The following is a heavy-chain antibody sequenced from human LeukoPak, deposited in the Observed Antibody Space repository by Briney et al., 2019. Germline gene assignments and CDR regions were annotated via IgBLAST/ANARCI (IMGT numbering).Heavy chain of an antibody. CDR2: IYYSGST. J-gene: IGHJ4*02. Sequence: PSQTLSLTCTVSGGSISSSSYYWGWIRQPPGKGLEWSGSIYYSGSTYYNPSLKSRVTISVDTSKNPFSLRLTSVTAADTAVYYCARHQLRGVLDDNCSQPAPVTVSS. V-gene: IGHV4-39*01. CDR1: GGSISSSSYY. CDR3: ARHQLRGVLDDN. D-gene: IGHD3-10*01.